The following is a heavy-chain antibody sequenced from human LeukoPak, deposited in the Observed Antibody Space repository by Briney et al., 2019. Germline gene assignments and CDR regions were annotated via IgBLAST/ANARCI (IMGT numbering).Heavy chain of an antibody. CDR3: ARDSLQVGVLWDDTFDM. Sequence: PSETLSLTCTVSGGFISSHYWSWVRQPPGKVLEWIGHIRDIVETNYNPSLGGRATLSIDTSKNQFSLRLRSVTAADTAVDYCARDSLQVGVLWDDTFDMWGQGTRVTVSS. CDR1: GGFISSHY. D-gene: IGHD1-26*01. V-gene: IGHV4-59*11. CDR2: IRDIVET. J-gene: IGHJ3*02.